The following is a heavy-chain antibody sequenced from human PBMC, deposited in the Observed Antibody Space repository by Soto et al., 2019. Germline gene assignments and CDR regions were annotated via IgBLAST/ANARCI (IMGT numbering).Heavy chain of an antibody. D-gene: IGHD3-3*01. Sequence: PGGSLRLSCAASGSTFSNAWLSWVRQAPGKGLEWVGRIKSKTDGGTTDYAAPVKGRFTISRDDSKNTLYLQMNSLKTEDTAVYYCTSRYTPTDPTIFGVVIIAPVPFDYWGQGTLVTVSS. CDR1: GSTFSNAW. J-gene: IGHJ4*02. CDR3: TSRYTPTDPTIFGVVIIAPVPFDY. V-gene: IGHV3-15*01. CDR2: IKSKTDGGTT.